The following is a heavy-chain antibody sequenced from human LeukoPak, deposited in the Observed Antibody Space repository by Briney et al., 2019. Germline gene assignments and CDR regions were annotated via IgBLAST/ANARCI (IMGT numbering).Heavy chain of an antibody. Sequence: GGSLRLSCTVSGFTVSSNSMSWVRQAPGKGLEWVSFIYSDNTHYSDSVKGRFTISRDNSKNTLYLQMNSLRVENTAVYFCARRAGAYSRPYDYWGQGTLVTVSS. D-gene: IGHD4/OR15-4a*01. CDR3: ARRAGAYSRPYDY. J-gene: IGHJ4*02. V-gene: IGHV3-53*01. CDR2: IYSDNT. CDR1: GFTVSSNS.